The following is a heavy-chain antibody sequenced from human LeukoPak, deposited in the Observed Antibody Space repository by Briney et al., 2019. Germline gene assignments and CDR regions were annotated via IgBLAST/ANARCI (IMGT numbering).Heavy chain of an antibody. CDR1: GFTFSSYA. CDR2: ISGSGGST. CDR3: AKADGSGSYYKKGNYAFDI. V-gene: IGHV3-23*01. D-gene: IGHD3-10*01. Sequence: PGGSLRLSCAASGFTFSSYAMSWVRQAPGKGLEWVSAISGSGGSTYYADSVKGRFTISRDNSKNTLYLQMNSRRAEDTAVYYCAKADGSGSYYKKGNYAFDIWGQGTMVTVSS. J-gene: IGHJ3*02.